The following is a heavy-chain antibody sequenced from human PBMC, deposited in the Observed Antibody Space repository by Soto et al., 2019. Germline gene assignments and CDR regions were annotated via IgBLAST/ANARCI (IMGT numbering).Heavy chain of an antibody. V-gene: IGHV3-7*01. CDR1: GFTFSSYW. Sequence: GGSLRLSCAASGFTFSSYWMSWVRQAPGKGLEWVANIKQDGSEKYYVDSVKGRFTISRDNAKNSLYLQMNSLRAEDTAVYYYARSFGGSFVLYYYYMDVWGKGTTVTVSS. D-gene: IGHD1-26*01. J-gene: IGHJ6*03. CDR3: ARSFGGSFVLYYYYMDV. CDR2: IKQDGSEK.